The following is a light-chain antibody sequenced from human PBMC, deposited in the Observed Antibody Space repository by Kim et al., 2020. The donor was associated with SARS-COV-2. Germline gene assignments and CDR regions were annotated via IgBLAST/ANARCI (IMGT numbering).Light chain of an antibody. CDR2: DAS. V-gene: IGKV3D-20*01. CDR3: QHYFHSLS. J-gene: IGKJ4*01. Sequence: EIVLTQSPATLSLSPGARATLSCGASQSVGGIYLAWYQQRPGLAPRLLIYDASIRAPGIPDRFTGSASGTDFTLTISRLEPEDSAVYYCQHYFHSLSFGGGTKVDIK. CDR1: QSVGGIY.